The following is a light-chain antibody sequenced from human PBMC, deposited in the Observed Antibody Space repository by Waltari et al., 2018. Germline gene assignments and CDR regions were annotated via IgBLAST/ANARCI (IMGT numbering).Light chain of an antibody. V-gene: IGKV1-39*01. Sequence: CRASQSISSYLNWYQQKPGKAPKLLIYAASSLQSGVPSRFSCSGSGTDFTLTISSLQPEDFATYYCQQSYSTPLFTFGPGTKVDIK. CDR2: AAS. CDR1: QSISSY. CDR3: QQSYSTPLFT. J-gene: IGKJ3*01.